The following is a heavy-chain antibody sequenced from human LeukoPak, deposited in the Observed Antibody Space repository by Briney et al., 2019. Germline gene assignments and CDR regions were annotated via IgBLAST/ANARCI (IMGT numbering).Heavy chain of an antibody. V-gene: IGHV1-2*02. Sequence: ASVKVSCKASVYTFTGYYMHWVRQAPGQGLEWMGWINPNSGGTNYAQKFQGRVTMTRDTSISTAYMKLSRLRSDDTAVYYCTRVYYDILTGYPWFDYWGQGTLVTVSS. D-gene: IGHD3-9*01. CDR1: VYTFTGYY. J-gene: IGHJ4*02. CDR3: TRVYYDILTGYPWFDY. CDR2: INPNSGGT.